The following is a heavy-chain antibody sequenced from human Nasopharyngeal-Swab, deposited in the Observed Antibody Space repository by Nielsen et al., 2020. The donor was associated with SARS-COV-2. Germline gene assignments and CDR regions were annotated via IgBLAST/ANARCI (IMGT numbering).Heavy chain of an antibody. CDR1: GFSFSRNA. Sequence: GESLKISCSASGFSFSRNAMHWVRQAPGKGLEYVSTINDYGDRINYADSVEGRFTISRDIPKNTLYLQMSSLRIEDTAVYYCARESVVTGMDDATDIWGQGTMVTVSS. D-gene: IGHD2-21*02. CDR3: ARESVVTGMDDATDI. J-gene: IGHJ3*02. V-gene: IGHV3-64D*08. CDR2: INDYGDRI.